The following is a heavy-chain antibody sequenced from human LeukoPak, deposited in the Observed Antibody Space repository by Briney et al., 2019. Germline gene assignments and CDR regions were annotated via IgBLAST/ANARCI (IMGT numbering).Heavy chain of an antibody. CDR1: GGSISSGGYY. CDR2: IYYSGST. D-gene: IGHD3-3*01. J-gene: IGHJ6*03. V-gene: IGHV4-31*03. CDR3: ARDGRFLEWLPTSHYYYMDV. Sequence: PSQTLSLTCTVSGGSISSGGYYRSWIRQHPGKGLEWIGYIYYSGSTYYNPSLKSRVTISVDTSKNQFSLKLSSVTAADTAVYYCARDGRFLEWLPTSHYYYMDVWGKGTTVTVSS.